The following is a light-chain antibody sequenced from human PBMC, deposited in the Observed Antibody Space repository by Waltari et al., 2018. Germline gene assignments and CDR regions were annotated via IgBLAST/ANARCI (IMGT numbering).Light chain of an antibody. Sequence: SYELTQPPSVSVSPGQTASITCSGDKLGDKYVCWYQQKPGQSPVTVIYQDNKRPSGLPEGFSGSKSGNTATLTISGTQAMDEGDYYCQAWDSSTVYVFGGGTKLTVL. V-gene: IGLV3-1*01. CDR3: QAWDSSTVYV. J-gene: IGLJ2*01. CDR1: KLGDKY. CDR2: QDN.